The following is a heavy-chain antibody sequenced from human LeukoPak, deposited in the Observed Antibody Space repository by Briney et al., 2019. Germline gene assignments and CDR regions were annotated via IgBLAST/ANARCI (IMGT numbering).Heavy chain of an antibody. CDR3: ARRVGSYYYYMDV. J-gene: IGHJ6*03. CDR2: IYYSGST. V-gene: IGHV4-39*01. Sequence: SETLSLTCTVSGGSISSSSYYWGWIRQPPGKGLDWIGSIYYSGSTYYNPPLKTRVTISVDTSKNQFSLKLSSVTAADTAVYYCARRVGSYYYYMDVWGKGTTVTVSS. CDR1: GGSISSSSYY. D-gene: IGHD3-10*01.